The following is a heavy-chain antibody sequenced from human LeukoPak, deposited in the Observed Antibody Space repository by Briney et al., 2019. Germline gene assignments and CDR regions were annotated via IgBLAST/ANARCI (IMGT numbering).Heavy chain of an antibody. CDR3: ARDRHPQWGNEFDY. J-gene: IGHJ4*02. CDR1: GFTFSSYG. D-gene: IGHD1-1*01. CDR2: ISYDGSNK. Sequence: GGSLRLSCAASGFTFSSYGMHWVRQAPGKGLEWVAVISYDGSNKYYADSVKGRFTISRDNSKNTLYLQMNSLRAEDTAVYYCARDRHPQWGNEFDYWGQGTLVTVSS. V-gene: IGHV3-30*03.